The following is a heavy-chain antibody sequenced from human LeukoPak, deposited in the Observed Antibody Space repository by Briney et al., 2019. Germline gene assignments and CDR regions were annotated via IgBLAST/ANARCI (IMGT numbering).Heavy chain of an antibody. V-gene: IGHV1-2*04. CDR3: ARGGGIAADAFDI. D-gene: IGHD6-13*01. J-gene: IGHJ3*02. Sequence: ASVKVSCKASGYTFTSYYMHWVRQAPGQGLEWMGWINPNSGGTNYAQKFQGWVTMTRDTSISTAYMELSRLRSDDTAVYYCARGGGIAADAFDIWGQGTMVTVSS. CDR1: GYTFTSYY. CDR2: INPNSGGT.